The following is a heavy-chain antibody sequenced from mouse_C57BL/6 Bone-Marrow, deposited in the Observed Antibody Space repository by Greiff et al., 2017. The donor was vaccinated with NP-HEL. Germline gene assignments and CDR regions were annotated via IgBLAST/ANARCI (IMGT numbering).Heavy chain of an antibody. CDR3: ARSDYQGYFDV. CDR2: IDPNSGGT. Sequence: QVQLQQPGAELVKPGASVKLSCKASGYTFTSYWMHWVKQRPGRGLEWIGRIDPNSGGTKYNEKFKSKATLTVDKPSSTAYMQLSSLTSEDSAVYYCARSDYQGYFDVWAQGPRSPSPQ. CDR1: GYTFTSYW. D-gene: IGHD2-4*01. V-gene: IGHV1-72*01. J-gene: IGHJ1*03.